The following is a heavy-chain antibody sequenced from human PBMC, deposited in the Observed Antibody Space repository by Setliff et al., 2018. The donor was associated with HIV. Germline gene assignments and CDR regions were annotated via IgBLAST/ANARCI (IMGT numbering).Heavy chain of an antibody. V-gene: IGHV3-7*01. CDR2: INEDGSEK. CDR1: GFPFSSYW. J-gene: IGHJ4*02. Sequence: AGGSLRLSCAASGFPFSSYWMSWVRQAPGKGLEWVANINEDGSEKYYVDSVKGRFTISRDNAKNSLYLQMNSLRAEDTAVYYCARESGSYLSFFDYWGQGTLVTVSS. D-gene: IGHD1-26*01. CDR3: ARESGSYLSFFDY.